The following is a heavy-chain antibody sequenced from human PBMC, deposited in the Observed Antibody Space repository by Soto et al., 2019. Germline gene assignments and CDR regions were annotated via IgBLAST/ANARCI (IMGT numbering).Heavy chain of an antibody. CDR2: ISSSGSTI. CDR3: ARDRLGSLDY. J-gene: IGHJ4*02. V-gene: IGHV3-48*03. CDR1: GFTFSSYE. Sequence: GVLRLSCAASGFTFSSYEMNWVRQAPGKGLEWVSYISSSGSTIYYADSVKGRFTISRDNAKNSLYLQMNSLRAEDTAVYYCARDRLGSLDYWGQGTLVTVSS. D-gene: IGHD2-15*01.